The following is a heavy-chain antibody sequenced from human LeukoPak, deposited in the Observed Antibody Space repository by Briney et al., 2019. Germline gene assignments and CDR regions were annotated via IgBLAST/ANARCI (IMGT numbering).Heavy chain of an antibody. V-gene: IGHV3-48*04. D-gene: IGHD3-3*01. Sequence: GGSLRLSCAASGFTFSSYSMNWVRQAPGKGLEWVSYISSSSSTIYYADSVKGRFTISRDNAKNSLYLQMNSLRAEDTAVYYCARTGLLRFLEWLFNPSDYWGQGTLVTVSS. CDR1: GFTFSSYS. CDR3: ARTGLLRFLEWLFNPSDY. J-gene: IGHJ4*02. CDR2: ISSSSSTI.